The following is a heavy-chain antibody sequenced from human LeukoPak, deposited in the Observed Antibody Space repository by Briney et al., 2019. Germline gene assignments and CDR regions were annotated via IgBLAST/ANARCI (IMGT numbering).Heavy chain of an antibody. J-gene: IGHJ4*02. CDR3: APYGSVNYWGRIY. D-gene: IGHD3-10*01. CDR1: GDSISSSSYY. V-gene: IGHV4-39*01. Sequence: SETLSLTCTVSGDSISSSSYYWGWIRQPPGKGLEWIGSRYYSGGTFYSPSLKTRVTISVDTSKNEFSLKLSSLTAADTAIYYCAPYGSVNYWGRIYWGQGTLVTVSS. CDR2: RYYSGGT.